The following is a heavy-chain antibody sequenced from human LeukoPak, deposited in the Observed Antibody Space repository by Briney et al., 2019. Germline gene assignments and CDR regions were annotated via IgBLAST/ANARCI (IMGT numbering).Heavy chain of an antibody. Sequence: TSETLSLTCAVYGGSFSGYYWSWIRQPPGKGLEWIGEINHSGSTYYNPSLKSRVTISVDRSKNQFSLKLSSVTAADTAVYYCARAWADLTGAVFDYWGQGTLVTVSS. CDR2: INHSGST. CDR1: GGSFSGYY. J-gene: IGHJ4*02. CDR3: ARAWADLTGAVFDY. V-gene: IGHV4-34*01. D-gene: IGHD1-26*01.